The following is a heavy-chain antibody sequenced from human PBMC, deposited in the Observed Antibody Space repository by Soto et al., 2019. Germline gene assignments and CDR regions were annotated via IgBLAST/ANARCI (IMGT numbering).Heavy chain of an antibody. CDR2: IYYSGST. V-gene: IGHV4-30-4*01. J-gene: IGHJ4*02. Sequence: SETLSLTCTVSGGSISSGDYYWSWIRQPPGKGLEWIGYIYYSGSTYYNPSLKSRVTISVDTSKNQFSLKLSSVTAADMAVYYCARCHTILFDYWGQGTLVTVSS. D-gene: IGHD3-3*01. CDR3: ARCHTILFDY. CDR1: GGSISSGDYY.